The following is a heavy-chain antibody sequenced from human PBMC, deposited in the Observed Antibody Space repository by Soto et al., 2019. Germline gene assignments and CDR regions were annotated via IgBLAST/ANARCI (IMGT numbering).Heavy chain of an antibody. CDR1: GGSISSGDYY. J-gene: IGHJ4*02. CDR2: IYYSGSA. Sequence: PSETLSLTCTVSGGSISSGDYYWSWIRQPPGKGLEWIGYIYYSGSAYYNPSLKSRVTISVDMSKNNFSLKLSSVTAADTAVYYCARRGVSGPVDYWGQGTLVTVSS. V-gene: IGHV4-30-4*01. D-gene: IGHD3-10*01. CDR3: ARRGVSGPVDY.